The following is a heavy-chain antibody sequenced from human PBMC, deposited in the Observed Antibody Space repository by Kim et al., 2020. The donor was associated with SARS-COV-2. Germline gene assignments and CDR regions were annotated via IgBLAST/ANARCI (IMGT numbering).Heavy chain of an antibody. Sequence: GGSLRLSCAASGFTFSSYGMHWVRPAPGKGLEWVAVIWYDGSNKYYVDSVKGRFTISRDNSMNTLDLQMNSLRPEDTAVYYCARDNGIILMGYAWDLWG. D-gene: IGHD2-8*01. CDR1: GFTFSSYG. V-gene: IGHV3-33*01. J-gene: IGHJ6*02. CDR2: IWYDGSNK. CDR3: ARDNGIILMGYAWDL.